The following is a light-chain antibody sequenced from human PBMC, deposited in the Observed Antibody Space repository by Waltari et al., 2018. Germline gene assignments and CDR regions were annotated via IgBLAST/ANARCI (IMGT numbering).Light chain of an antibody. CDR3: QQYYRTPPT. CDR1: QTVLYSSNNKNF. CDR2: WAS. J-gene: IGKJ2*01. V-gene: IGKV4-1*01. Sequence: DIVMTQSPDSLAVSLGERATINCKYSQTVLYSSNNKNFLAWYQQKAGQPPKLLINWASTREFGVPDRFSCSGSGTDFTLTISSLKAEDVAVYYCQQYYRTPPTFGQGTKLEIK.